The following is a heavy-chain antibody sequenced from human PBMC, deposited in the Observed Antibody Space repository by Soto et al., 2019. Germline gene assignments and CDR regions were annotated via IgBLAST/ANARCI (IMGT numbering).Heavy chain of an antibody. J-gene: IGHJ4*02. CDR1: GYTFTSYA. CDR2: INAGNGNT. Sequence: ASVKVSCKASGYTFTSYAMHWVRQAPGQRLEWMGWINAGNGNTKYSQKFQGRVTITRDTSASTAYMELSSLRSEDTAVYYCARGQIVSFPFDYWGQGTLVTVSS. V-gene: IGHV1-3*01. CDR3: ARGQIVSFPFDY. D-gene: IGHD2-15*01.